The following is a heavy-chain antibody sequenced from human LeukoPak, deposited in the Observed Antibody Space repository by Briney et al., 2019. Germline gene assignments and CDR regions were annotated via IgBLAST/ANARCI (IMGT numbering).Heavy chain of an antibody. J-gene: IGHJ6*02. D-gene: IGHD2-8*02. CDR2: LISDGSSA. V-gene: IGHV3-74*01. CDR3: VRDSRYCPDV. Sequence: GGSLRLSCAASGFTFSSYWMHWVRQAPGKGLVWVSRLISDGSSASYADSVKGRFTISRDNTKNTLYLQMNSLRAEGTAVYYCVRDSRYCPDVWGQGTTVTVSS. CDR1: GFTFSSYW.